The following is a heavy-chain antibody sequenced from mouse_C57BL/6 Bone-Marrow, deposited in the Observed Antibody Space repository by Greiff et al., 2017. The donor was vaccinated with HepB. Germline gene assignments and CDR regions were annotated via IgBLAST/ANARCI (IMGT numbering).Heavy chain of an antibody. CDR2: IDPENGDT. J-gene: IGHJ1*03. CDR3: AREDYYWYFDV. V-gene: IGHV14-4*01. D-gene: IGHD2-4*01. CDR1: GFNIKDDY. Sequence: VQLQQSGAELVRPGASVKLSCTASGFNIKDDYMHWVKQRPEQGLEWIGWIDPENGDTEYASKFQGKATITADTSSNTAYLQLSSLTSEDSAVYYCAREDYYWYFDVWGTGTTVTVSS.